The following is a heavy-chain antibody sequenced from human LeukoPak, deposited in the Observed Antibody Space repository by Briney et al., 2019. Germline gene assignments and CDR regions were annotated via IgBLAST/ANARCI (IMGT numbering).Heavy chain of an antibody. V-gene: IGHV7-4-1*02. CDR3: ARTKLELRYYYYYFMDV. CDR1: GYTFTNYA. Sequence: GASVKVSCTASGYTFTNYAMNWVRQAPGQGLEWMGWINTKTGNPTYAQGFTGRFVFSLDTSVSTAYLQISSLKSEDTAVYYCARTKLELRYYYYYFMDVWGKGTTVTVSS. D-gene: IGHD1-7*01. CDR2: INTKTGNP. J-gene: IGHJ6*03.